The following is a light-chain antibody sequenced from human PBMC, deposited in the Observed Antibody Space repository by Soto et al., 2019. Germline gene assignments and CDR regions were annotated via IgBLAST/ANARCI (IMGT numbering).Light chain of an antibody. J-gene: IGKJ4*01. CDR1: QSVGNN. CDR2: EAS. Sequence: EIVLTQSPATLSLSPGERATLSCRASQSVGNNLAWYQQKPGQAPGLLIYEASTRATGIPARFSGSGSGTDFTLTISSLQSEDFAVYYCQQYNNWPLTFGGGTKVDIK. V-gene: IGKV3D-15*01. CDR3: QQYNNWPLT.